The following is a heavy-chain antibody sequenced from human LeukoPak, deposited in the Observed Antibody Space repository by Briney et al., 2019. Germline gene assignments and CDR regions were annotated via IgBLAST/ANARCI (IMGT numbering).Heavy chain of an antibody. Sequence: SGPTLVKPTQTLTLTCTFSGFSLSTYGVGVGWIRQPPGRALEWLAVIYWDDDKRYSPSLQSRLTITKDTSKNQVVLTMTNMDPVDTATYYCAHTVGGGNSAVFQHWGQGTLVTVSS. D-gene: IGHD4-23*01. J-gene: IGHJ1*01. CDR3: AHTVGGGNSAVFQH. CDR2: IYWDDDK. V-gene: IGHV2-5*02. CDR1: GFSLSTYGVG.